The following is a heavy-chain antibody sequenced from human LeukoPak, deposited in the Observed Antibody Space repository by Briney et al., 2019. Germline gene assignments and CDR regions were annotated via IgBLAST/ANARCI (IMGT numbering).Heavy chain of an antibody. Sequence: SETLSLTCTVSGGSISSYYWSWIRQPPGKGLEWIGYIYYSGSTNYNPPLKSRVTISVDTSKNQFSLKLSSVTAADTAVYYCARGAGVTTSARTIFDYWGQGTLVTVSS. CDR3: ARGAGVTTSARTIFDY. CDR2: IYYSGST. V-gene: IGHV4-59*01. D-gene: IGHD4-17*01. J-gene: IGHJ4*02. CDR1: GGSISSYY.